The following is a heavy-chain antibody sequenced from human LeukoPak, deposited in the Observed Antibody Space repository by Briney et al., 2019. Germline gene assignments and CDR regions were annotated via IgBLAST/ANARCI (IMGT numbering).Heavy chain of an antibody. J-gene: IGHJ3*02. Sequence: ASVKVSCKASGGTFSSYAISWVRQAPGQGLEWMGRIIPILGIANYAQKFQGRVTITADESTSTAYMELSSLRSEDTAVYYCAREERLYGFGAFDIWGQGTMVTVSS. CDR1: GGTFSSYA. D-gene: IGHD3-10*01. CDR3: AREERLYGFGAFDI. V-gene: IGHV1-69*04. CDR2: IIPILGIA.